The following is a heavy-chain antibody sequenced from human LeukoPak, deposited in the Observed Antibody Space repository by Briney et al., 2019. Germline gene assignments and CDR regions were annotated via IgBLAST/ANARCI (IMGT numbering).Heavy chain of an antibody. CDR2: ISYDGSNK. D-gene: IGHD1-1*01. Sequence: PGRSLRLSCAASGFTFSSYGMHWVRQAPGKGLEWVAVISYDGSNKYYADSVKGRFTLSRDNAKNSLYLQMNSLTAGDTAVYYCARGPPRGKYYYMDVWGKGTTVTVSS. V-gene: IGHV3-30*03. CDR1: GFTFSSYG. J-gene: IGHJ6*03. CDR3: ARGPPRGKYYYMDV.